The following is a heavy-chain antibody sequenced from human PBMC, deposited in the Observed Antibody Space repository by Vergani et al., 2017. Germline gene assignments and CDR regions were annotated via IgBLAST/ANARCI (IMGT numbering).Heavy chain of an antibody. D-gene: IGHD6-19*01. CDR2: ISSSSSYI. J-gene: IGHJ4*02. Sequence: VQLVESGGGLVKPGGSLRLSCAASGFTFSSYSMNWVRQAPGKGLEWVSSISSSSSYIYYADSVKGRFTISRDNSKNTLYLQMNSLRAEDTAVYYCAKERYSSGWYFTLFDYWGQGTLVTVSS. CDR1: GFTFSSYS. CDR3: AKERYSSGWYFTLFDY. V-gene: IGHV3-21*04.